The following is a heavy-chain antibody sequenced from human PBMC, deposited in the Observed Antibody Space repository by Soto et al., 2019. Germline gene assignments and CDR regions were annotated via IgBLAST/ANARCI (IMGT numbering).Heavy chain of an antibody. Sequence: SETLSLTCTVSGGSISSSSYYWGWIRQPPGKGLEWIGSIYYSGSTYYNPSLKSRVTISVDTSKNQFSLKLSSVTAADTAVYYCARGTVGRFLEWSPLGMDVWGQGTTVTVSS. CDR1: GGSISSSSYY. V-gene: IGHV4-39*01. J-gene: IGHJ6*02. CDR2: IYYSGST. D-gene: IGHD3-3*01. CDR3: ARGTVGRFLEWSPLGMDV.